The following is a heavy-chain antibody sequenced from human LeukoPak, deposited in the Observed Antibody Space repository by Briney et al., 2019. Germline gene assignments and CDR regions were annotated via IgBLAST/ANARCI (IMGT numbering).Heavy chain of an antibody. CDR2: IDTSGST. J-gene: IGHJ5*02. Sequence: SETLSLTCAVYGGSFSGYYWSWIRQPPGKGLEWMGRIDTSGSTNYNPSLRGRVTMSVDTSKNQFSLNLTSVTAADTAVYYCARARRWNAAVEGWWFDPWGQGTLVTVSS. CDR3: ARARRWNAAVEGWWFDP. V-gene: IGHV4-34*10. CDR1: GGSFSGYY. D-gene: IGHD1-1*01.